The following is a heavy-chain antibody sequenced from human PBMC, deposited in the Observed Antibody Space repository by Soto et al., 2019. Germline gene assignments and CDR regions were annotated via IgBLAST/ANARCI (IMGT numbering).Heavy chain of an antibody. CDR1: GFTFSSYS. V-gene: IGHV3-23*01. Sequence: EVQLLESGGGLVQPGGSLRLSCAASGFTFSSYSMSWVRQAPGKGLEWVSGFRTGGDDGTTYYADSVKGRFTISRDNYQNTLFLPMNSLRDEDTAIYYCAKRVNAGPGSQYFDYWGQGTLVTVSS. CDR2: FRTGGDDGTT. CDR3: AKRVNAGPGSQYFDY. D-gene: IGHD3-10*01. J-gene: IGHJ4*02.